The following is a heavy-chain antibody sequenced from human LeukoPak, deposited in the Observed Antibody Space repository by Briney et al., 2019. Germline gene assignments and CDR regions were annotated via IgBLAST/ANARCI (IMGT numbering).Heavy chain of an antibody. J-gene: IGHJ4*02. CDR3: ARGSRVWGNFDY. Sequence: SETLSLTCTVSGGSISSSSYYWGWIRQPPGKGLERIGSIYYSGSTYYNPSLKSRVTISVDTSKNQFSLKLSSVTAADTAVYYCARGSRVWGNFDYWGQGTLVTVSS. D-gene: IGHD7-27*01. CDR1: GGSISSSSYY. V-gene: IGHV4-39*01. CDR2: IYYSGST.